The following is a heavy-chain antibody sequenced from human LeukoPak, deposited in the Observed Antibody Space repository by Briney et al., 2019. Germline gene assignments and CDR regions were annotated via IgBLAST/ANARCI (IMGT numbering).Heavy chain of an antibody. CDR3: VRSGGY. CDR2: IKEDGSEK. D-gene: IGHD1-26*01. Sequence: GGSLRLSCAASGFTFSTYTMNWVRQAPGKGLEWVANIKEDGSEKYYVDSVKGRFTISRDNAKNSLCLQMNSLRAEDTAIYYCVRSGGYWGQGTLVTVSS. CDR1: GFTFSTYT. V-gene: IGHV3-7*05. J-gene: IGHJ4*02.